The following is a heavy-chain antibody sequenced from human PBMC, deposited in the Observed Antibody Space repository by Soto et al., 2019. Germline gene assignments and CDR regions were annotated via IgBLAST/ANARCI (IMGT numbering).Heavy chain of an antibody. Sequence: ASVKVSCKASGSTFTGYYMHWVRQAPGQGLEWMGWINPNSGGTNYAQKFQGRVTMTRDTSISTAYMELSRLRSDDTAVYYCARDFTSTYYYDSSGSRSALDICCQAIM. CDR2: INPNSGGT. D-gene: IGHD3-22*01. J-gene: IGHJ3*02. V-gene: IGHV1-2*02. CDR3: ARDFTSTYYYDSSGSRSALDI. CDR1: GSTFTGYY.